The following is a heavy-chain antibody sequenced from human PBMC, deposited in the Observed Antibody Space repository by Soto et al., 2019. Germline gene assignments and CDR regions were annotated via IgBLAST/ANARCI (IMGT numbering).Heavy chain of an antibody. D-gene: IGHD3-10*01. Sequence: QVQLVQSGAEVKKPGASVKVSCKASGYTFTSYDINWVRQATGQGLEWMGWMNPNSGNTGYAQKSQGRDTMTRNTSISKAYMGLTSLRSGDTAVYYWARVHSRPSTPPGNWGQGPLVTVSS. CDR1: GYTFTSYD. CDR2: MNPNSGNT. V-gene: IGHV1-8*01. J-gene: IGHJ4*02. CDR3: ARVHSRPSTPPGN.